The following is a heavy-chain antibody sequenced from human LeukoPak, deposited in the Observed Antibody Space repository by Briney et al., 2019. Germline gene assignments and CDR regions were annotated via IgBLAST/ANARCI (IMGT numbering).Heavy chain of an antibody. CDR3: AREEAITIFGVVTIGAFDI. V-gene: IGHV3-21*01. CDR1: GFTFSSYS. Sequence: AGGSLRLSCAASGFTFSSYSMNWVRQAPGKGLEWVSSISSSSSYIYYADSVKGRFTISRDNAKNSLYLQMNSLRAEDTAVYYCAREEAITIFGVVTIGAFDIWGQGTMVTVSS. J-gene: IGHJ3*02. D-gene: IGHD3-3*01. CDR2: ISSSSSYI.